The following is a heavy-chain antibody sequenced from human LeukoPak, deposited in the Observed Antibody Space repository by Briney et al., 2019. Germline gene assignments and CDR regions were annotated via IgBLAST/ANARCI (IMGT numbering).Heavy chain of an antibody. D-gene: IGHD2-2*02. CDR2: IYYSGST. CDR1: GGSISSSSYY. Sequence: TSETLSLTCTVSGGSISSSSYYWGWIRQPPGKGLEWIGSIYYSGSTYYNPSLKSRVTISVDTSKNQFSLKLSSVTAADTAVYYCARGPTTLPAAIPYFDYWGQGTLVTVSS. CDR3: ARGPTTLPAAIPYFDY. V-gene: IGHV4-39*07. J-gene: IGHJ4*02.